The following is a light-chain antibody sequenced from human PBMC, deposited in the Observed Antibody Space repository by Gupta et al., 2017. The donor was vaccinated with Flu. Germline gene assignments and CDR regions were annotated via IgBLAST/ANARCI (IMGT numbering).Light chain of an antibody. CDR1: QSVSSN. V-gene: IGKV3-15*01. CDR3: QQYNNWPLT. CDR2: GAS. J-gene: IGKJ4*01. Sequence: VMTQSPATLSVSPGERATLSCRASQSVSSNLAWYQQKPGQPPRLLIYGASTRATDIPARFSGSGSGTEFTLTISSLQSADFAVYYCQQYNNWPLTFGGGTKVEIK.